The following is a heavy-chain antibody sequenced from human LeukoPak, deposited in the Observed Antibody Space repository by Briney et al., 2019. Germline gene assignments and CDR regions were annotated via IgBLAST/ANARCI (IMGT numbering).Heavy chain of an antibody. CDR2: TKEDGGEI. V-gene: IGHV3-7*01. D-gene: IGHD4-11*01. Sequence: GGSLRLSCAASGFTFSNYWMSWVRQAPGKGLEWVANTKEDGGEINYVDSVTGRFTISRDNARGSLYLQMNSLRAEDTAVYYCVRDRGYSNFDYWGQGSLVTVSS. CDR1: GFTFSNYW. CDR3: VRDRGYSNFDY. J-gene: IGHJ4*02.